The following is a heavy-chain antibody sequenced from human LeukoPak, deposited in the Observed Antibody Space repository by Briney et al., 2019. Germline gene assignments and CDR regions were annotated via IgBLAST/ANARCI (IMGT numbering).Heavy chain of an antibody. CDR2: INPNRGGT. J-gene: IGHJ4*02. D-gene: IGHD6-19*01. CDR3: ARDVRAVAGHFDY. V-gene: IGHV1-2*02. Sequence: ASVKVSCKASGYTFTSYDINWVRQATGQGLEWMGWINPNRGGTNYAQKFQGRVTMTRDTSISTAYMELSRLRSDDTAVYYCARDVRAVAGHFDYWGQGTLVTVSS. CDR1: GYTFTSYD.